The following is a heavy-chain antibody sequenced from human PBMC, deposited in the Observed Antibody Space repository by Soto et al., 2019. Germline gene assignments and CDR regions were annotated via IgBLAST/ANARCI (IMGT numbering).Heavy chain of an antibody. V-gene: IGHV1-2*04. Sequence: GASVKVSCKASGYTFTGYYIHWVRQAPGQGLEWTGWINPNSGGTNYAQKFQGWVTMTRDTSISTAYMELSRLRSDDTAVYYCARDARGDEAPMDYWGQGTLVTVSS. CDR1: GYTFTGYY. J-gene: IGHJ4*02. CDR2: INPNSGGT. CDR3: ARDARGDEAPMDY. D-gene: IGHD3-10*01.